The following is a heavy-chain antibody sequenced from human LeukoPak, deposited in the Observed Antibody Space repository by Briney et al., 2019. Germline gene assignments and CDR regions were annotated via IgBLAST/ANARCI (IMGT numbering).Heavy chain of an antibody. CDR1: GDSVSRNGAA. D-gene: IGHD2-2*01. J-gene: IGHJ4*02. CDR3: VRGGTGYCTSSGCYFDY. Sequence: SQTLSLTCAISGDSVSRNGAAWNWIRQSPSRDLEWLGRTYYRSKWYNDYAVSVRGRITINPDTSKNQFSLHLNSVTPEDTAVYYCVRGGTGYCTSSGCYFDYWGQGTLVTVSS. V-gene: IGHV6-1*01. CDR2: TYYRSKWYN.